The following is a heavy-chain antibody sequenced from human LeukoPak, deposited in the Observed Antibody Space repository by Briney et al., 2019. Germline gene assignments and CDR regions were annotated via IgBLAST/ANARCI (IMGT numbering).Heavy chain of an antibody. V-gene: IGHV3-23*01. CDR2: ISGSGGST. J-gene: IGHJ4*02. CDR1: GFTFSSYA. D-gene: IGHD3-22*01. CDR3: AKTKISSGYLPRD. Sequence: GGSLRLSCAASGFTFSSYAMSWVRQALGKGLEWVSAISGSGGSTYYADSVKGRFTISRDNSKNTLYLQMNSLRAEDTAVYYCAKTKISSGYLPRDWGQGTLVTVSS.